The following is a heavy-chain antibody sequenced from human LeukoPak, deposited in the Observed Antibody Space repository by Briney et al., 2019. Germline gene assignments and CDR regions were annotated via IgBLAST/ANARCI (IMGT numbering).Heavy chain of an antibody. V-gene: IGHV1-69*13. CDR3: ARDPSYYYGSGSYVY. CDR2: IIPIFGTA. CDR1: GGTFSSYA. J-gene: IGHJ4*02. D-gene: IGHD3-10*01. Sequence: ASVKVSCKASGGTFSSYAISWVRQAPGQGLEWMGRIIPIFGTANYAQKFQGRVTITADESTSTAYMELSSLRSEDTAVYYCARDPSYYYGSGSYVYWGQGTLVTVSS.